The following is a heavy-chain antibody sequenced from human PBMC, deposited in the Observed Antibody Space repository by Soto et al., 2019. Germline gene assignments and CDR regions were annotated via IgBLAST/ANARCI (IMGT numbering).Heavy chain of an antibody. CDR3: ARAPGGSSSWYYYYYCMDV. V-gene: IGHV1-2*04. J-gene: IGHJ6*02. Sequence: ASVKVSCKASGYTFTGYYMHWVRQAPGQGREWRGWINPNSGGTNYAQKFKGCVTMTRDTSISTAYMELSRLRSDDKAVYYCARAPGGSSSWYYYYYCMDVWGQVTTVTVSS. D-gene: IGHD6-13*01. CDR1: GYTFTGYY. CDR2: INPNSGGT.